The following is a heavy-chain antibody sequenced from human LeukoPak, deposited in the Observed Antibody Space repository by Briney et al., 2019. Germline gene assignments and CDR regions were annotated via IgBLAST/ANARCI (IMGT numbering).Heavy chain of an antibody. CDR1: GGSISSYY. Sequence: SETLSLTCTVSGGSISSYYWSWIRQPPGKGLEWIGYIYYSGSTNHNPSLKSRVTISVDTSKNQFSLKLSSVTAADTAVYYCARRGRGVGATGWFDPWGQGTLVTVSS. J-gene: IGHJ5*02. D-gene: IGHD1-26*01. CDR2: IYYSGST. V-gene: IGHV4-59*08. CDR3: ARRGRGVGATGWFDP.